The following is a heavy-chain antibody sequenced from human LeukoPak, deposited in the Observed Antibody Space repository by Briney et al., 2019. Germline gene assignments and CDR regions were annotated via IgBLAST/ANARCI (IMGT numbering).Heavy chain of an antibody. Sequence: SETLSLTCTVSGGSISSYYWSWIRQPPGKGPEWIGYIYYSGSTNYNPSLKSRVTISVDTSKNQFSLKLSSVTAADTAVYYCARDYWVAAAGTTVWFDPWGQGTLVTVSS. J-gene: IGHJ5*02. V-gene: IGHV4-59*01. D-gene: IGHD6-13*01. CDR3: ARDYWVAAAGTTVWFDP. CDR2: IYYSGST. CDR1: GGSISSYY.